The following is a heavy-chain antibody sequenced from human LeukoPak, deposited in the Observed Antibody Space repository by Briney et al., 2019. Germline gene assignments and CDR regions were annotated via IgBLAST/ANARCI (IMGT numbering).Heavy chain of an antibody. J-gene: IGHJ1*01. CDR2: ISGSGGST. CDR1: GFTFSSYA. CDR3: AKGHYCSSTSCYEPEYFQH. Sequence: GGSLRLSYAASGFTFSSYAMSWVRQAPGKGLEWVSAISGSGGSTYYADSVKGRFTISRDNSKNTLYLQMNSLRAEDTAVYYCAKGHYCSSTSCYEPEYFQHWGQGTLVTVSS. D-gene: IGHD2-2*01. V-gene: IGHV3-23*01.